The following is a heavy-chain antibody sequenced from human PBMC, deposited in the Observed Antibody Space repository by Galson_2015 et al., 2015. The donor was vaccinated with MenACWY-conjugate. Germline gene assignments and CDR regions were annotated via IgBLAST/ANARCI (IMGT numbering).Heavy chain of an antibody. V-gene: IGHV6-1*01. CDR2: TYYRSRWFN. J-gene: IGHJ5*01. CDR1: GDSVSSNSAA. Sequence: CAISGDSVSSNSAAWSWIRQSPSRGLEWLGRTYYRSRWFNDYAESVRSRITINPDTSKNQFSLQLSSVTPEDTAVYYCARDKGYLGGWSSNALNWFDSWGQGTLVTVSS. CDR3: ARDKGYLGGWSSNALNWFDS. D-gene: IGHD6-19*01.